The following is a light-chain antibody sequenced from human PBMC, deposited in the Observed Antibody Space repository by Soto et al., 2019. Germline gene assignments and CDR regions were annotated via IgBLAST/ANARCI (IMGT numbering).Light chain of an antibody. V-gene: IGKV3-11*01. Sequence: EIVLTQSPATLSASPWERATLSFMASQTVGVRLAWYQHKPGQAPRLLIYEASNRAAGVPGRFSGSGSGTDFTLTITRLEPEDFAFYYGHQRQRWPRTFGQGTKV. J-gene: IGKJ1*01. CDR3: HQRQRWPRT. CDR1: QTVGVR. CDR2: EAS.